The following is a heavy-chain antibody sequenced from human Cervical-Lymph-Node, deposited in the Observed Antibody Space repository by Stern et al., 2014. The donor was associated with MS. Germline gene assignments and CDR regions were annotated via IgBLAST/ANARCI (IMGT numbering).Heavy chain of an antibody. Sequence: VQLVESGSELKQPGASVKVSCKASGYTFTNYAMSWVRQAPGQGLEWMGWINTNTGTPTYAQGFTGRFVFSLDTSVSTAYLQISSLKAEDTAVYYCARGVVSFGYYFDYWGQGPLVTVSS. CDR1: GYTFTNYA. CDR3: ARGVVSFGYYFDY. CDR2: INTNTGTP. V-gene: IGHV7-4-1*02. D-gene: IGHD2-15*01. J-gene: IGHJ4*02.